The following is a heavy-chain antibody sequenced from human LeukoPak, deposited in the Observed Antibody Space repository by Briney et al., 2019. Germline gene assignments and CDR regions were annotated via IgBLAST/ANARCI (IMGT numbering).Heavy chain of an antibody. V-gene: IGHV4-34*01. CDR1: GGSFSGYY. CDR2: INHSGST. CDR3: ARGIPSTWHSSGWIRE. J-gene: IGHJ4*02. D-gene: IGHD6-19*01. Sequence: PSETLSLTCAVYGGSFSGYYWSWIRQPPGKGLEWIGEINHSGSTNYNPSLKSRVTISVDTSKNQFSLKLSSVTAADTAVYYCARGIPSTWHSSGWIREWGQGTLVTVSS.